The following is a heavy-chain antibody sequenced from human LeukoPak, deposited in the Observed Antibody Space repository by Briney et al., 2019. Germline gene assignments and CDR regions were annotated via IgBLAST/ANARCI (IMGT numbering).Heavy chain of an antibody. D-gene: IGHD2-8*01. CDR2: ITSSGSMI. CDR3: AREINGPYDHLDY. V-gene: IGHV3-48*03. CDR1: GFTFSIYE. J-gene: IGHJ4*02. Sequence: GGSLRLSCAASGFTFSIYEMNWVRQAPGKGLEWVSYITSSGSMIYYADSVKGRFTISRDNAKNSLYLQMNSQRAEDTAVYYCAREINGPYDHLDYWGQGTLVTVSS.